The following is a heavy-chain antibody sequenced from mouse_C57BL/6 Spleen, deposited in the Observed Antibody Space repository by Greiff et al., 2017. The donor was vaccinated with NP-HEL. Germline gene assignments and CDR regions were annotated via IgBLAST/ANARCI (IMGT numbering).Heavy chain of an antibody. CDR2: IYPGSGST. Sequence: VQLQQSGAELVKPGASVKMSCKASGYTFTSYWITWVKQRPGQGLEWIGDIYPGSGSTNYNEKFKSKATLTVDTSSSTAYMQLSSLTSEDSAVYYCARWLPDYYAMDYWGQGTSVTVSS. J-gene: IGHJ4*01. CDR3: ARWLPDYYAMDY. V-gene: IGHV1-55*01. CDR1: GYTFTSYW. D-gene: IGHD2-2*01.